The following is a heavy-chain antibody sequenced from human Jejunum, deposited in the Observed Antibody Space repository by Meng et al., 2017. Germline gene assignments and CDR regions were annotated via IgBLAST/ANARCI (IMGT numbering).Heavy chain of an antibody. Sequence: QVQLVESGGGVVQPGRSLRLSCAASGFTFSSYGMHWVRQAPGKGLEWVAVIGYDGSHAYYADSVKGRFTISRDNSKNTLYLQMNSLRAADTAVYYCAKLLAPYYFDYWGQGTLVTVSS. J-gene: IGHJ4*02. CDR3: AKLLAPYYFDY. CDR1: GFTFSSYG. CDR2: IGYDGSHA. V-gene: IGHV3-33*06.